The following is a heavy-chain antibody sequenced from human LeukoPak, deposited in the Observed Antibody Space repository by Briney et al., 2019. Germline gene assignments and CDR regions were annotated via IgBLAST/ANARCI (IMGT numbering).Heavy chain of an antibody. J-gene: IGHJ5*02. D-gene: IGHD3-3*01. V-gene: IGHV1-46*01. CDR3: ARDSPVTIFGVVNNWFDP. CDR1: GYTFTSCY. Sequence: ASVKVSCKASGYTFTSCYMHWVRQAPGQGLEWMGIINPSGGSTSYAQKFQGRVTMTRDTSTSTVYMELSSLRSEDTAVYYCARDSPVTIFGVVNNWFDPWGQGTLVTVSS. CDR2: INPSGGST.